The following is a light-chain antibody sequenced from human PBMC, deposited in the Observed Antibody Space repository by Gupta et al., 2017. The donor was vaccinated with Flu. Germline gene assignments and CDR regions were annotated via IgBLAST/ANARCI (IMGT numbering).Light chain of an antibody. J-gene: IGLJ3*02. CDR3: ALWMGSDIWV. V-gene: IGLV8-61*01. CDR2: ATD. CDR1: SGSVSTNFY. Sequence: QIAVTQEPSFSVSPGGTVTLTCGLTSGSVSTNFYPSWYQQTPGQAPRTLIYATDVRSSGVPDRFSGSILGNKAALTITGAQAVDEGEYYCALWMGSDIWVFGGGTKLTVL.